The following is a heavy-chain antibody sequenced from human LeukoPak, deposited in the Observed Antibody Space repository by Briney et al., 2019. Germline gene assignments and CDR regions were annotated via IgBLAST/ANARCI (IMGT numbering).Heavy chain of an antibody. CDR1: GFTFSSYA. D-gene: IGHD6-19*01. Sequence: GGSLRLSCAASGFTFSSYAMSWVRQAPGKGLEWVSTINWNGGSTGYADSVKGRFTISRDNAKNSLYLQMNSLRAEDTALYHCARRRSSGWYFDYWGQGTLVTVSS. CDR3: ARRRSSGWYFDY. CDR2: INWNGGST. V-gene: IGHV3-20*01. J-gene: IGHJ4*02.